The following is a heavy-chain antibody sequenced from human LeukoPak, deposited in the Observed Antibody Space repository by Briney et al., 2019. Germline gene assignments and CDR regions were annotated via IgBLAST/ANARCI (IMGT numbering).Heavy chain of an antibody. CDR1: GYSFNTYW. J-gene: IGHJ4*02. D-gene: IGHD6-6*01. CDR3: EREGRSSSPMDY. CDR2: IYPGGSDT. Sequence: GESLKISCKGSGYSFNTYWIGWVRQMPGKGLEWMGIIYPGGSDTRYSPSFQGQVTISADKSLSTAYLQRGSLKASDTAMYYYEREGRSSSPMDYWGQGTLVAASS. V-gene: IGHV5-51*01.